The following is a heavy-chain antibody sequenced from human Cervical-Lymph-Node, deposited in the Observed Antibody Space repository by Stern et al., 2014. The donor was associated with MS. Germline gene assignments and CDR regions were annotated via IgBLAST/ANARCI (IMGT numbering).Heavy chain of an antibody. Sequence: VQLVESGGGVVQPGGSLRLSCAASGFSFSSFAMHWVRQAPGQGLEWVALISFGGSKKYFADSVKGRFTISRDNSKNTLHLQMNSLRADDTAVYYCARPWGYYHGLDVWGQGTTVTVSS. D-gene: IGHD3-16*01. CDR2: ISFGGSKK. CDR3: ARPWGYYHGLDV. V-gene: IGHV3-30-3*01. CDR1: GFSFSSFA. J-gene: IGHJ6*02.